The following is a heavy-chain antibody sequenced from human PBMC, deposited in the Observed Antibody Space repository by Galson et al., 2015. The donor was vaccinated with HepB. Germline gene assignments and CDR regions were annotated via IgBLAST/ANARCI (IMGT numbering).Heavy chain of an antibody. Sequence: SLRLSCAASGFTFTNSAMTWVRQAPGKGLEWVSTISGNAANTYYADSVKGRFTISRDNSKNTLYVEMNSLRAEDTAVYYCAKERVEYFDYWGQGTLVTVAS. CDR3: AKERVEYFDY. CDR1: GFTFTNSA. J-gene: IGHJ4*02. V-gene: IGHV3-23*01. CDR2: ISGNAANT.